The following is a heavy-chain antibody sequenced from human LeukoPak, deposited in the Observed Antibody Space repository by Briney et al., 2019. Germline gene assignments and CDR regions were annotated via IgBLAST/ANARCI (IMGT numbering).Heavy chain of an antibody. V-gene: IGHV4-59*01. Sequence: SETLSLTCTVSGGSISSYYWSWIRQPPGKGLELIGYIYYSGSNNYNPSLKSRVTISVDTSKNQFSLKLSSVTAADTAVYYCARVDGSGSYYYYYMDVWGKGTTVTVSS. CDR3: ARVDGSGSYYYYYMDV. D-gene: IGHD3-10*01. J-gene: IGHJ6*03. CDR1: GGSISSYY. CDR2: IYYSGSN.